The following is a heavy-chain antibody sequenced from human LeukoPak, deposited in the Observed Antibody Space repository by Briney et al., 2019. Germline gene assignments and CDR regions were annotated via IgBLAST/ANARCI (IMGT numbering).Heavy chain of an antibody. CDR1: GYTFTGYF. J-gene: IGHJ4*02. D-gene: IGHD6-13*01. CDR3: ARKSMAAVGTFDY. V-gene: IGHV1-2*02. Sequence: ASVKVSCKAAGYTFTGYFMHWVRQAPGQGLERMGWINPNTGDTRYAQKFQGRVTMTRDTSISTAYLELSRLRSDDTALYYCARKSMAAVGTFDYWGQGTLVTVSS. CDR2: INPNTGDT.